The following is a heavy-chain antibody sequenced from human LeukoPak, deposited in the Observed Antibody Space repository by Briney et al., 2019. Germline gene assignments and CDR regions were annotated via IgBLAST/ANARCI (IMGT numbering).Heavy chain of an antibody. V-gene: IGHV1-8*01. J-gene: IGHJ5*02. CDR3: ARSWWGTDWLLNENWFNP. CDR2: MNPNSGNT. Sequence: GASVKVSCKASGYTFTSYDINWVRQATGQGLEWMGWMNPNSGNTGYAQKFQGRVTITADESTSTAYMELSSLRSEDTAVYYCARSWWGTDWLLNENWFNPWGQGTLVTVSS. D-gene: IGHD3-9*01. CDR1: GYTFTSYD.